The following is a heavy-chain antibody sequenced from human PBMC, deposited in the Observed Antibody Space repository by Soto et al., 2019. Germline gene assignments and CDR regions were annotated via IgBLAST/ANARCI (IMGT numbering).Heavy chain of an antibody. V-gene: IGHV3-11*01. J-gene: IGHJ6*02. CDR3: ARDNAMDGMDV. CDR2: ISSSGSTI. D-gene: IGHD5-18*01. Sequence: NPGGSLRLSCAASGLTFSDYYMSWIRQAPGKGLEWVSFISSSGSTIYYADSVKGRFTISRDTAKNSLYLQMNSLRAEDTAVYYCARDNAMDGMDVWGQGTTVTVSS. CDR1: GLTFSDYY.